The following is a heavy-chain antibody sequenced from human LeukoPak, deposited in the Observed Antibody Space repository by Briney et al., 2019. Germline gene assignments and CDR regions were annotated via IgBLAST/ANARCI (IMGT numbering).Heavy chain of an antibody. V-gene: IGHV4-31*03. D-gene: IGHD2-2*01. J-gene: IGHJ4*02. CDR2: IYYSGST. CDR3: ASHSDYCSSTSSHFDY. Sequence: PSETLSLTCTVSGGSISSGGYYWSWIRQHPGKGLEWIGYIYYSGSTYYNPSLKSRVTISVDTSKNQFSLKLSSVTAADTAVYYCASHSDYCSSTSSHFDYWGQGTLVTVSS. CDR1: GGSISSGGYY.